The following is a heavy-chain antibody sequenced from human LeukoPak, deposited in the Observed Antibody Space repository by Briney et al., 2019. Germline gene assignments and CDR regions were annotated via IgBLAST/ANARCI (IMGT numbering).Heavy chain of an antibody. CDR2: ISSSSSYI. V-gene: IGHV3-21*01. CDR3: AGYCSSTSCPGDFDY. Sequence: PSETLSLTCTVSGGSISSSSYYWGWIRQAPGKGLEWVSSISSSSSYIYYADSVKGRFTISRDNAKNSLYLQMNSLRAEDTAVYYCAGYCSSTSCPGDFDYWGQGTLVTVSS. CDR1: GGSISSSS. J-gene: IGHJ4*02. D-gene: IGHD2-2*01.